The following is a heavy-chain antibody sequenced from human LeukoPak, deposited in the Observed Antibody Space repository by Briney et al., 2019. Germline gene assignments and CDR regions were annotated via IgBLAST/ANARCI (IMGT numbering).Heavy chain of an antibody. D-gene: IGHD1-26*01. V-gene: IGHV3-30*04. Sequence: GGSLRLSCAASGFTFSSYAMHWVRQAPGKGLEWVAVISYDGSNKYYADSVKGRFTISRDNSKNTLYLQMNSLRAEDTAVYYCARGGSGSYFDYWGQGTLVTVSS. CDR3: ARGGSGSYFDY. CDR1: GFTFSSYA. J-gene: IGHJ4*02. CDR2: ISYDGSNK.